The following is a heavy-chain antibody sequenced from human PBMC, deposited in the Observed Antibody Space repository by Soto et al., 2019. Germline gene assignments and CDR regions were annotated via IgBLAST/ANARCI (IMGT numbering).Heavy chain of an antibody. CDR3: ARVYSGSYSDY. CDR1: GGSIRSNNW. J-gene: IGHJ4*02. Sequence: SETLSLTCAVSGGSIRSNNWWSWVRQPPGKGLEWIGEIFHSGSTNYNPSLKTRVTISVDKSKNQFSPKLSSVTAADTAVYYCARVYSGSYSDYWGQGTLVTVSS. CDR2: IFHSGST. D-gene: IGHD1-26*01. V-gene: IGHV4-4*02.